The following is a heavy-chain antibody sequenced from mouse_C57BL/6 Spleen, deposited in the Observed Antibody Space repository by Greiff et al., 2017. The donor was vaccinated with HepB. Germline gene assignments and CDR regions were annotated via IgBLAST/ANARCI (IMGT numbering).Heavy chain of an antibody. Sequence: EVKLMESGGGLVKPGGSLKLSCAASGFTFSDYGMHWVRQAPEKGLEWVAYISSGSSTIYYADTVKGRFTISRDNAKNTLFLQMTSRRSEDTAMYYCARHPYYGSSYDAMDYWGQGTSVTVSS. V-gene: IGHV5-17*01. CDR1: GFTFSDYG. CDR2: ISSGSSTI. J-gene: IGHJ4*01. D-gene: IGHD1-1*01. CDR3: ARHPYYGSSYDAMDY.